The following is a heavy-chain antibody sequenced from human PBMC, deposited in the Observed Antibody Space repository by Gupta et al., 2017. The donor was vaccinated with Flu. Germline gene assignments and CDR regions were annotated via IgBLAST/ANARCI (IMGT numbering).Heavy chain of an antibody. Sequence: QVQLVQSGAEVKRPGSSVTVSCKASGGIFSMYGISWVRQAPGQGLEWMGGIIPIFGTANYAQKCQGRVTITADKPTSTAYMELNSLRSEDTALYYCARVAGNDNWPDFDYWGQGTLVTVSS. CDR2: IIPIFGTA. J-gene: IGHJ4*02. CDR1: GGIFSMYG. V-gene: IGHV1-69*06. CDR3: ARVAGNDNWPDFDY. D-gene: IGHD1-1*01.